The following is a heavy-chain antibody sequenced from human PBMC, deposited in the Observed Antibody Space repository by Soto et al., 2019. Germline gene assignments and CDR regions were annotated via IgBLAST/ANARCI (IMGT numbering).Heavy chain of an antibody. J-gene: IGHJ4*02. D-gene: IGHD3-22*01. CDR1: GGSISSGGYY. Sequence: QVQLQESGPGLVKPSQTLSLTCTVSGGSISSGGYYWSWIRQHPGKGLEWIGYIFYSGNTYYTPSLKSRVNISVDTSKNQFSLKLSSVTAADTAVYYCARATYYYDSSGYSDRVLDYWCQGTLVTVSS. CDR3: ARATYYYDSSGYSDRVLDY. V-gene: IGHV4-31*03. CDR2: IFYSGNT.